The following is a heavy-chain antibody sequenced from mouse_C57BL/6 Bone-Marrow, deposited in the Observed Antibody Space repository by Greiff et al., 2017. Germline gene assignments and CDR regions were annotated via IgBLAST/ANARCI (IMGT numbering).Heavy chain of an antibody. V-gene: IGHV1-69*01. CDR3: ARRGYYVDWYFDV. CDR2: IDPSDSYT. J-gene: IGHJ1*03. D-gene: IGHD2-3*01. Sequence: VQLKQPGAELVMPGASVKLSCKASGYTFTSYWMHWVKQRPGQGLEWIGEIDPSDSYTNYNQKFKGKSTLTVDKSSSTAYMQLSSLTSEDSAVYYCARRGYYVDWYFDVWGTGTTVTVSS. CDR1: GYTFTSYW.